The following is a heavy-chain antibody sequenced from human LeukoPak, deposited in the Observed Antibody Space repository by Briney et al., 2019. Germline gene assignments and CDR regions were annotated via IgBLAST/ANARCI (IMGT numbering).Heavy chain of an antibody. CDR3: ARVVTDMIRGVMAYYFDY. CDR1: GGSISSGDYS. V-gene: IGHV4-30-2*01. CDR2: IYHSGST. J-gene: IGHJ4*02. D-gene: IGHD3-10*01. Sequence: SETLSLTCAVSGGSISSGDYSWSWIWQPPGKGLEWIGYIYHSGSTYYNPSLKSRVIISLDRAKSQFSLKLSSVTAADTAVYYCARVVTDMIRGVMAYYFDYWGQGTLVTVSS.